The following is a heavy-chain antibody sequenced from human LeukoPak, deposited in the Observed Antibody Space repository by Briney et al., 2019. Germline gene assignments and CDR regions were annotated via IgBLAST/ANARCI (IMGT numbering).Heavy chain of an antibody. Sequence: GGSLRLSCAASGFAFSSYWMSWVRQAPGKGLEWVANIKQDGSEKYYVDSVKGRFTISRDNAKNSLYLKMNSLRAEDTAVYYCARDKDSWDYGDFYDNWGQGTLVTVSS. V-gene: IGHV3-7*01. CDR3: ARDKDSWDYGDFYDN. CDR1: GFAFSSYW. J-gene: IGHJ4*02. D-gene: IGHD4-17*01. CDR2: IKQDGSEK.